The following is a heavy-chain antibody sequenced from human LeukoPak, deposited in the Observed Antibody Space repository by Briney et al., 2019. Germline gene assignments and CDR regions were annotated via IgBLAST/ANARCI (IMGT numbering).Heavy chain of an antibody. J-gene: IGHJ4*02. D-gene: IGHD2-21*01. V-gene: IGHV3-74*01. CDR3: ARDSIGDY. Sequence: GGSLRLSCAASGTYWMHWVRQAPGKGLVWVSHINSDGSWTGYADSVKGRFTISKDNAKNSLYLQMNGLRAEDTAIYYCARDSIGDYWGQGTLVTVSS. CDR2: INSDGSWT. CDR1: GTYW.